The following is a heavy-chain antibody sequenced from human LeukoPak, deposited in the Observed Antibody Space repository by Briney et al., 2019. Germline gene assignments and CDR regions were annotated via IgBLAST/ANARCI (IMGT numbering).Heavy chain of an antibody. Sequence: PGGSLRLSCAASGFTFSGYAMSWARQAPGKGLQWVSLISGSGSSTNYADSVKGQFSVSRDNSKNTLYLQMNSLRGDDTAVYYCAKASTRWAGANWFDPWGQGTLVTVSS. D-gene: IGHD4-23*01. V-gene: IGHV3-23*01. J-gene: IGHJ5*02. CDR1: GFTFSGYA. CDR2: ISGSGSST. CDR3: AKASTRWAGANWFDP.